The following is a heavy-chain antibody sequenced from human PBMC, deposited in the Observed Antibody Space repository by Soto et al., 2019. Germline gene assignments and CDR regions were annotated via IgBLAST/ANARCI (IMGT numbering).Heavy chain of an antibody. CDR1: GLTFSDYY. Sequence: PGGSLRLSCAVSGLTFSDYYMSWIRQAPGKGLEWISYISSSGSAMYYADSVKGRFSITRDNAKNSLYLQMNSLRPEDTAVYYCASQNIGLVPAHGGPFPNDYCGQGTLVTVSS. CDR3: ASQNIGLVPAHGGPFPNDY. J-gene: IGHJ4*02. D-gene: IGHD2-2*01. CDR2: ISSSGSAM. V-gene: IGHV3-11*01.